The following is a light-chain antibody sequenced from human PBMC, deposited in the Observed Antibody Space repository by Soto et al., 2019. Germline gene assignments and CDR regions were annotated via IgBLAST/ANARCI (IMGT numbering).Light chain of an antibody. Sequence: DIQMTQSPSTLSASVGDSVTLTCRASQSISGWLAWFQQKPRTAPKLLIYKASSLESGVPTRFSGSGSGTDFTLTNSSLQPDDFATYYCQQYMSYSFDQGTKVDIK. J-gene: IGKJ1*01. CDR3: QQYMSYS. V-gene: IGKV1-5*03. CDR2: KAS. CDR1: QSISGW.